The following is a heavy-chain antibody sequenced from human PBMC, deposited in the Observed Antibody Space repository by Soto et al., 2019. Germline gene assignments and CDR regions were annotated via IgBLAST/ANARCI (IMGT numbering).Heavy chain of an antibody. V-gene: IGHV3-48*01. Sequence: EVQLLESGGGLVQPGGSLRLSCAASGFTFSTYTMNWVRQAPGKGLEWVSYIGTSRSTVDYADSVKGRFTISRDTAKNSLYLQMNSLRAEDTAVYFCVRDHLWAFDYWGQGTLVTVSS. J-gene: IGHJ4*02. CDR1: GFTFSTYT. D-gene: IGHD1-26*01. CDR2: IGTSRSTV. CDR3: VRDHLWAFDY.